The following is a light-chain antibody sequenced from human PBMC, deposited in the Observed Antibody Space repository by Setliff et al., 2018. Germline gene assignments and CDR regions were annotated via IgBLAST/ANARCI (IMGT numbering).Light chain of an antibody. CDR3: SSFTSSNTVV. Sequence: QSALAQVASVSGPPGQSITVFCTGIDSDIGDTASISWYQLHPGKVPKLLLYGVNNRPSGISARFSGSKSGNTASLTISDLQADDGADYYCSSFTSSNTVVFGSGTKGTVL. J-gene: IGLJ1*01. V-gene: IGLV2-14*03. CDR2: GVN. CDR1: DSDIGDTAS.